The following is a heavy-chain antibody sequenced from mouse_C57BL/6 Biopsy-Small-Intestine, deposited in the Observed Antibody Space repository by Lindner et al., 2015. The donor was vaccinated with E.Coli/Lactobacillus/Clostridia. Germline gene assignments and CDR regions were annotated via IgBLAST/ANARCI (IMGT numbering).Heavy chain of an antibody. CDR3: AREGVPGGFAY. Sequence: VQLQESGAELVKPGASVKISCKASGYVFNNYWMNWVKQRPGKGLEWIGQIYPGDGDINYNGKFKGKATLTADKSSSTAYMQLSSLTSEDSAVYFCAREGVPGGFAYWGQGTLVTVSA. J-gene: IGHJ3*01. CDR1: GYVFNNYW. V-gene: IGHV1-80*01. CDR2: IYPGDGDI.